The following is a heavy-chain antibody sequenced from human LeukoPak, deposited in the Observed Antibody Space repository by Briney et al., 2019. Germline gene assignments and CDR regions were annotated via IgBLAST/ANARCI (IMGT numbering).Heavy chain of an antibody. CDR1: GGSISSSSYY. Sequence: PSETLSLTCTVSGGSISSSSYYWGWIRQPPGKGLEWIGSIYYSGSTYYNPSLKSRVTISVDTSKNQFSLKLSSVTAADTAVYYCARLVVTTNFIALDIWGQGTMVTVSS. D-gene: IGHD4-17*01. V-gene: IGHV4-39*01. CDR2: IYYSGST. CDR3: ARLVVTTNFIALDI. J-gene: IGHJ3*02.